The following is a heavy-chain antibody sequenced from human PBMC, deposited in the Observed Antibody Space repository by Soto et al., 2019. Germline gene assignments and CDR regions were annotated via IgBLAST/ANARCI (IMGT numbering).Heavy chain of an antibody. V-gene: IGHV3-7*03. Sequence: PGGSLRLSCAASGFTFSSYWMTWVRQAPGKGLEWVASIKLDGSEKYYVDSVKGRFTISRDNAKNSLYLQMNSLRAEDTAVYYCARDSSGYYYYYYGMDVWGQGTTVTVSS. J-gene: IGHJ6*02. CDR1: GFTFSSYW. CDR3: ARDSSGYYYYYYGMDV. CDR2: IKLDGSEK. D-gene: IGHD3-22*01.